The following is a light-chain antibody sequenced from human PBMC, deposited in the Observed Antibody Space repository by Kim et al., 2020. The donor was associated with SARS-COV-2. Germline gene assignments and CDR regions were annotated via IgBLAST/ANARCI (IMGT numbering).Light chain of an antibody. Sequence: QLVLTQSPSASASLGASVKLTCTLSSGHSNYAIAWHQQLPEKGPRYLMKVNSDGSHSRGDGIPDRFSGSSSGAERYLTISSLQSEDEADYYCQTWVTGIRVFGGGTQLTVL. CDR3: QTWVTGIRV. CDR2: VNSDGSH. J-gene: IGLJ3*02. CDR1: SGHSNYA. V-gene: IGLV4-69*01.